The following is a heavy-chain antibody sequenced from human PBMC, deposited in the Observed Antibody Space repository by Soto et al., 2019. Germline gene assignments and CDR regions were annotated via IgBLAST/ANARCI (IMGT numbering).Heavy chain of an antibody. CDR2: LSGGGGST. CDR1: GFTFGAFA. Sequence: GGSLRLSCAASGFTFGAFAMAWVRQRPGNGLEWVSSLSGGGGSTYYNNSVRGRFTTSRDNSNSTLFLQMNNLRAEDTAVYFCAKTHRATTVGTRYWYFDLCGSGTL. V-gene: IGHV3-23*01. D-gene: IGHD4-17*01. CDR3: AKTHRATTVGTRYWYFDL. J-gene: IGHJ2*01.